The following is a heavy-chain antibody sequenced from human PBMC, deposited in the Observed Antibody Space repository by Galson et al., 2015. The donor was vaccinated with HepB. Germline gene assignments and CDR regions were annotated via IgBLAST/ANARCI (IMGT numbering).Heavy chain of an antibody. CDR3: AKDGPSLSGSNSGPFDS. J-gene: IGHJ4*02. CDR2: ISYDGINP. Sequence: SLRLSCAASGSTFSRYAMHWVRQAPGKGLEWVAVISYDGINPYYADSVRGRFTISRDDSTKTLYLEMNSLIAEDTAEYFCAKDGPSLSGSNSGPFDSWGQGTPVTVSS. V-gene: IGHV3-30*18. CDR1: GSTFSRYA. D-gene: IGHD1-26*01.